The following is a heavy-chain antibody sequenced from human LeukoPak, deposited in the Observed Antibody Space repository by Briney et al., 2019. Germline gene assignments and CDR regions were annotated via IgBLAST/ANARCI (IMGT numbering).Heavy chain of an antibody. D-gene: IGHD3-22*01. CDR2: IIPIFGTA. CDR3: ARDNYDNSGYYFDY. J-gene: IGHJ4*02. V-gene: IGHV1-69*06. Sequence: ASVKVSCKASGGTFSSYAISWVRQAPGQGLEWMGGIIPIFGTANYAQKFQGRVTITADKSTSTAYMELSSLRSEDTAVYYCARDNYDNSGYYFDYWGQGTLVTVSS. CDR1: GGTFSSYA.